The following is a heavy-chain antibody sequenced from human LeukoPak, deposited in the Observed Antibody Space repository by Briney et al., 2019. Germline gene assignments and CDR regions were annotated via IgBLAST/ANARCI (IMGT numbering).Heavy chain of an antibody. CDR1: GGTFSSYA. CDR2: IIPIFGTA. V-gene: IGHV1-69*13. J-gene: IGHJ3*02. CDR3: ARGKDIVVVPAADAFDI. D-gene: IGHD2-2*01. Sequence: SVKVSCKASGGTFSSYAISWVRQAPGQGLEWMGGIIPIFGTANYAQKFQGRVTITADESTSTAYMELSSLRSEDTAVYYCARGKDIVVVPAADAFDIWGQGTMVTVSS.